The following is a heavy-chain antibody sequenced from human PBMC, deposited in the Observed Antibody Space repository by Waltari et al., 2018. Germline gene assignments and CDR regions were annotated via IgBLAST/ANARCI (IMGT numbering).Heavy chain of an antibody. CDR1: GYTLTELS. V-gene: IGHV1-24*01. Sequence: QVQLVQSGAEVKKPGASVKVSCKVSGYTLTELSMHWVRQAPGNGLEWMGGFDPEDGETIYAQKFQGRVTMTEDTSTDTAYMELSSLRSEDTAVYYCATNTGIVGAYSRFYFDYWGQGTLVTVSS. CDR3: ATNTGIVGAYSRFYFDY. J-gene: IGHJ4*02. CDR2: FDPEDGET. D-gene: IGHD1-26*01.